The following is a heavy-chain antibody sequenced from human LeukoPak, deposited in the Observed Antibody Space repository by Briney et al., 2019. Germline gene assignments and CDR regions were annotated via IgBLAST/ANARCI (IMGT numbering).Heavy chain of an antibody. J-gene: IGHJ5*02. CDR1: GGSIRSYY. V-gene: IGHV4-59*01. D-gene: IGHD3-22*01. CDR2: IYYSGST. CDR3: ARSSQTPVGYWFDP. Sequence: KPSETLSLTCTVSGGSIRSYYWSWIRQPPGKGLEWIGYIYYSGSTNYNPSLKSRVTISVDTSKNQFSLKLSSVTAADTAVYYCARSSQTPVGYWFDPWGQGTLVTVSS.